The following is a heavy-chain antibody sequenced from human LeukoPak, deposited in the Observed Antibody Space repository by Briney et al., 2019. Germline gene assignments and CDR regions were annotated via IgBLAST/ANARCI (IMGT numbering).Heavy chain of an antibody. Sequence: GSLRLSCAASGFPFSSHVLSWVRQAPGKGLEWIAYINHNGEAIYYPDFVKGRFIISRDNAKNSLFLQMNDLRDEDTAVYYCARDYDWAFDFWGQGTRVTVSS. D-gene: IGHD3-9*01. J-gene: IGHJ4*02. CDR2: INHNGEAI. CDR3: ARDYDWAFDF. V-gene: IGHV3-48*02. CDR1: GFPFSSHV.